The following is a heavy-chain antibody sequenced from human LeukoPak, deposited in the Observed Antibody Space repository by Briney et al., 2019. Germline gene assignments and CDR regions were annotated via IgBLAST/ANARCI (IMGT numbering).Heavy chain of an antibody. V-gene: IGHV3-23*01. CDR1: GFTFSSYA. Sequence: GGSLRLSCAASGFTFSSYAMSWVRQAPGKGLEWVSAISGSGGSTYYADSVTGRFRISRDNAENTLYLQMNSLRAEDTAVYYCGRDLGGRSGLWGQGTLVTVSS. D-gene: IGHD1-26*01. J-gene: IGHJ4*02. CDR3: GRDLGGRSGL. CDR2: ISGSGGST.